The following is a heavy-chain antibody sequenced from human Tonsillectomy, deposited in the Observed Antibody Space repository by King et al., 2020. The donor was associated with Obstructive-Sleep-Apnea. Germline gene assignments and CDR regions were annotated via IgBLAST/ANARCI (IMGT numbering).Heavy chain of an antibody. CDR2: MSYDGSTK. CDR3: ARDRISMVRGVISYYYYGMDV. V-gene: IGHV3-30-3*01. Sequence: VQLVESGGGVVQPGRSLRLSCAASGFSFSTYAMHWVRQAPGKGLEWVAVMSYDGSTKYYADSAKGRFTISRDKSKNTLCLQMNSLRAEDTAVYYCARDRISMVRGVISYYYYGMDVWGQGTTVTVSS. D-gene: IGHD3-10*01. CDR1: GFSFSTYA. J-gene: IGHJ6*02.